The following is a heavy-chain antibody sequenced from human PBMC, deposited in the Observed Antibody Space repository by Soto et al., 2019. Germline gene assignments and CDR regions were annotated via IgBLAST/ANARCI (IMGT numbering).Heavy chain of an antibody. D-gene: IGHD3-16*01. CDR2: IYHSGST. CDR3: ARVEGGYYYGMDV. Sequence: SETLSLTCAVSGGSISSSKWWSWVRQPPGKGLEWIGEIYHSGSTNYNPSLKSRVTISVDKSKNQFSLKLSSVTAADTAVYYCARVEGGYYYGMDVWGQGPTVPVS. V-gene: IGHV4-4*02. CDR1: GGSISSSKW. J-gene: IGHJ6*02.